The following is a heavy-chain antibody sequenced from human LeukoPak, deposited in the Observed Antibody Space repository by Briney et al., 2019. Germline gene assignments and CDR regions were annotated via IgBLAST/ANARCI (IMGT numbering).Heavy chain of an antibody. V-gene: IGHV3-74*01. CDR2: IDNDGTNP. CDR3: AKSDPPLPY. CDR1: GFAFSNER. J-gene: IGHJ4*02. Sequence: GGSLRLSCAASGFAFSNERMHRVRQAPGMGLFWVSYIDNDGTNPTYVDSVKGRFTISRDNAKSTLYLHMNSLRPEDTGVYFCAKSDPPLPYWGQGTQVTVSS.